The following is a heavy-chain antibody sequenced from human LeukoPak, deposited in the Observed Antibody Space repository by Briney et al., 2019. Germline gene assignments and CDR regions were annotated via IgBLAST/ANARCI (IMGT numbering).Heavy chain of an antibody. Sequence: PGRSLRLSCAASGFTLSSYAMHWVRQAPGKGLEWVAVISYDGSNKYYADSVKGRFTISRDNSKNTLYLQMNSLRAEDTAVYYCARDEGQLSGFDYWGQGTLVTVSS. D-gene: IGHD2-2*01. CDR3: ARDEGQLSGFDY. J-gene: IGHJ4*02. CDR2: ISYDGSNK. CDR1: GFTLSSYA. V-gene: IGHV3-30*04.